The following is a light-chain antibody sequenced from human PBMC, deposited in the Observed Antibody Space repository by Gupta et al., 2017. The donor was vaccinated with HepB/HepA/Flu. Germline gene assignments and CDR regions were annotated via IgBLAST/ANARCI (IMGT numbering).Light chain of an antibody. CDR1: KLGNKY. CDR3: QAWDIRNVI. CDR2: KDN. J-gene: IGLJ2*01. Sequence: SSALTQAPSVSVAPGQPASITCSGDKLGNKYVCWYQQKPGQSPVLVIYKDNKRPSGIPGRFSGSNSGSTATLTISGTQDRDEDDYYCQAWDIRNVIFGGGTKLTVL. V-gene: IGLV3-1*01.